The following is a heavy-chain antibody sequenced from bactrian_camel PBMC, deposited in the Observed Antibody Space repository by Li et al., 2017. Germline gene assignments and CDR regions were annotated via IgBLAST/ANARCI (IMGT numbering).Heavy chain of an antibody. Sequence: HVQLVESGGGLVRPGESLTLSCAASGFAFSNSHMYWARQAPGKGLERVAVISRLGKYTEYTDSVKGRFTISRDNAMKTLYLQMNSLKPEDTAIYYCAAHFGWACRYRLEKQYDYCGQGTQVTVS. V-gene: IGHV3S6*01. CDR2: ISRLGKYT. CDR3: AAHFGWACRYRLEKQYDY. CDR1: GFAFSNSH. D-gene: IGHD5*01. J-gene: IGHJ4*01.